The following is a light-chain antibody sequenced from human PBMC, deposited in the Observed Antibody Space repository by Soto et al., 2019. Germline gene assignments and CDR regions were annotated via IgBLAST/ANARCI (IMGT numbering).Light chain of an antibody. CDR2: ATS. CDR1: QGIGNN. CDR3: LQHNTYPFT. Sequence: DIQMTQSPSSLSASVGDRVTITCRASQGIGNNLGWYQQKAGKAPQRLISATSRLESGVPSTFSGSGSGTEFILTISSLQPEDFATYYCLQHNTYPFTFGTGTKVDIK. V-gene: IGKV1-17*01. J-gene: IGKJ3*01.